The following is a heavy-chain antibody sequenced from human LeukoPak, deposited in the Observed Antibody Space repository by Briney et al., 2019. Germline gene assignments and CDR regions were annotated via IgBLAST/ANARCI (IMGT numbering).Heavy chain of an antibody. Sequence: GGSLRLSCAASGFILNNYWMNWVRQAPGKGLEWFSAISGSGGSTYYADSVKGRFTISRDNSKNTLYLQMNSLRAEDTAVYYCAKELPYDAFDIWGQGTMVTVSS. J-gene: IGHJ3*02. CDR3: AKELPYDAFDI. V-gene: IGHV3-23*01. D-gene: IGHD1-26*01. CDR2: ISGSGGST. CDR1: GFILNNYW.